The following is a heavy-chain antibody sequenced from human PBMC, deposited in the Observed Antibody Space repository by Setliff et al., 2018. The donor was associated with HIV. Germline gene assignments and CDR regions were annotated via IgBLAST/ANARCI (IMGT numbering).Heavy chain of an antibody. CDR3: ARGGASSKYLDP. V-gene: IGHV4-59*11. J-gene: IGHJ5*02. D-gene: IGHD2-15*01. Sequence: SETLSLTCTVSGGSISSHFWSWIRQPPGKGLEWIGTVSYSGSTNYNPSLKSRVTISVDTSENQFSLKLSSVTAADTAVYYCARGGASSKYLDPWGQGTLVTVSS. CDR2: VSYSGST. CDR1: GGSISSHF.